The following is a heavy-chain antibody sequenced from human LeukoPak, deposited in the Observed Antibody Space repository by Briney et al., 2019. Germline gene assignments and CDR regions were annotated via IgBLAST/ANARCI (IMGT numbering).Heavy chain of an antibody. CDR2: IYTSGST. CDR1: GVSISNYY. V-gene: IGHV4-4*07. J-gene: IGHJ6*03. D-gene: IGHD4-17*01. Sequence: SETLSLTCTVSGVSISNYYWSWIRQPAGKGLEWIGRIYTSGSTNYNPSLKGRVTMSVDTSKNQLSLKLSSVTAADTAVYYCARDSVQYGDHTIDYYYMDVWGKGTTVTVSS. CDR3: ARDSVQYGDHTIDYYYMDV.